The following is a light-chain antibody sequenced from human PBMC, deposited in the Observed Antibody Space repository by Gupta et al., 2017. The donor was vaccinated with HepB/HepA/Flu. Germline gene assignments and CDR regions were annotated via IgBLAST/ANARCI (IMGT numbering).Light chain of an antibody. CDR1: QNILYSSNNKNY. CDR2: WAS. J-gene: IGKJ2*04. Sequence: DIVMTQSPHSLAVSLGERATINCKSSQNILYSSNNKNYLAWYQQKPGQPPKLLIYWASTRESGVPDRFSGSGSGTDFTLTISSLQAEDVAVYYCHQYYDTPRSFGQGTKLQIK. V-gene: IGKV4-1*01. CDR3: HQYYDTPRS.